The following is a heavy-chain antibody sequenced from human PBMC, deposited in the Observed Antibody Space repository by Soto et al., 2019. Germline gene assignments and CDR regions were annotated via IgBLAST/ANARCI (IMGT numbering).Heavy chain of an antibody. CDR1: GDSLSRADYC. J-gene: IGHJ4*02. CDR2: ICYGGST. CDR3: AREESALFDY. Sequence: SETLSLTCTVSGDSLSRADYCWSWIRQAPGKGLEWIGYICYGGSTYHSPSLKSQTSMSVDTSKKQFSLTLTSVTAADTAVYYCAREESALFDYWGQGRLVTVSS. V-gene: IGHV4-30-4*08.